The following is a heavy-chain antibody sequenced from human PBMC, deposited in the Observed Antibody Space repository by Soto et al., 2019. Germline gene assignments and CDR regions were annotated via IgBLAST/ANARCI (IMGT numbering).Heavy chain of an antibody. Sequence: EVQLVESGGGLVQPGGSLGLSCAASGFTFSSYSMNWVRQAPGKGLEWVSYISSSSSTIYYAVSVKGRFTISRDNAKNSLCLQMNGLRAEDTAVYYCAREYCSSTSCLNWFDPWGQGTLVTVSS. CDR2: ISSSSSTI. CDR1: GFTFSSYS. V-gene: IGHV3-48*01. J-gene: IGHJ5*02. D-gene: IGHD2-2*01. CDR3: AREYCSSTSCLNWFDP.